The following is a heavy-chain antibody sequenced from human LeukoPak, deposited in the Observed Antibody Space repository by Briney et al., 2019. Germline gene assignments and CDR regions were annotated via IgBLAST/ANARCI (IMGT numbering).Heavy chain of an antibody. J-gene: IGHJ4*02. CDR3: AMTGTTGDFDY. V-gene: IGHV4-39*01. CDR2: IYYSGST. Sequence: SETLSLNGTVSDGSISSSSYYWGWIRQPPGKGLEWIGSIYYSGSTYYNPSLKSRVTISVDTSKNQFSLKLSSVTAADTAVYYCAMTGTTGDFDYWGQGTLVTVSS. D-gene: IGHD1-7*01. CDR1: DGSISSSSYY.